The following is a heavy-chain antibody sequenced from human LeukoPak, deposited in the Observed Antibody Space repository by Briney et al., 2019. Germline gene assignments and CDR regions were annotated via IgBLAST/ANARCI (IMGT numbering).Heavy chain of an antibody. Sequence: GGSLRLSCAASGFSFSSYWMHWVRQAPGKGLVWVARISPDGSSALSADSVRGRFTISRDNADNTPYLQLNGLRAEDTAVYYCARVSFCPRCHFDYWGQGTLVTVSS. V-gene: IGHV3-74*03. J-gene: IGHJ4*02. CDR2: ISPDGSSA. CDR1: GFSFSSYW. D-gene: IGHD2/OR15-2a*01. CDR3: ARVSFCPRCHFDY.